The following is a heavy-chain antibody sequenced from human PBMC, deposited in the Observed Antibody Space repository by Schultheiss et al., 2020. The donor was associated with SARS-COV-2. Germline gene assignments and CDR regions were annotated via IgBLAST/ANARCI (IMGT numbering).Heavy chain of an antibody. D-gene: IGHD3-3*01. V-gene: IGHV3-23*01. CDR2: ISGSGGST. J-gene: IGHJ5*02. Sequence: GGSLRLSCAASGFTFSSYAMSWVRQAPGKGLEWVSAISGSGGSTYYADSVKGRFTISRDNSKNTLYLQMNSLRAEDTAVYYCARGRRVYYDFFFDPWGQGTLVTVSS. CDR1: GFTFSSYA. CDR3: ARGRRVYYDFFFDP.